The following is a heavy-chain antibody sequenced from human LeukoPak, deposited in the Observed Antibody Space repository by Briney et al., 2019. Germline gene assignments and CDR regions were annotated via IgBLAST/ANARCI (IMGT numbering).Heavy chain of an antibody. J-gene: IGHJ4*02. Sequence: PGASLRLSCAASGFTFSSCGMHWVRQAPGKGLEWVAFIRYDGSNKYYADSVKGRFTISRDNSKNTLYLQMNSLRAEDTAVYYCAKDNYDYGDYDGGDYWGQGTLVTVSS. CDR3: AKDNYDYGDYDGGDY. V-gene: IGHV3-30*02. D-gene: IGHD4-17*01. CDR2: IRYDGSNK. CDR1: GFTFSSCG.